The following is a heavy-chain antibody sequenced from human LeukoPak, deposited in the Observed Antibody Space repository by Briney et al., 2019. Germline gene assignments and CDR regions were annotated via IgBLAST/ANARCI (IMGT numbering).Heavy chain of an antibody. CDR1: GGSITSNF. Sequence: PSETLSLTCTASGGSITSNFWNWIRQPPGKGLEWIGYIYNTMSTSYNPSLKSRATISGDTSKNQFSLKLNSVTAADTAVYYCARAKPNWNPPDYWGQGILVTVSS. CDR3: ARAKPNWNPPDY. J-gene: IGHJ4*02. CDR2: IYNTMST. D-gene: IGHD1-1*01. V-gene: IGHV4-59*08.